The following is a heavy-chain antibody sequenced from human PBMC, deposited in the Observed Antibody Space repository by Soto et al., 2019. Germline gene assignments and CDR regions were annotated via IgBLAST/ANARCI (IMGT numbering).Heavy chain of an antibody. D-gene: IGHD3-22*01. Sequence: PGGSLRLSCAASGFSFRNYWMSWVRQAPGKGLEWVANIKQDGSEKYHVDSVKGRFTITRDNAENTLYLQMNSLRVEDSAVYYCARDVRRITMIVVVDYYFDYWGQGTLVTVSS. CDR2: IKQDGSEK. CDR3: ARDVRRITMIVVVDYYFDY. V-gene: IGHV3-7*01. CDR1: GFSFRNYW. J-gene: IGHJ4*02.